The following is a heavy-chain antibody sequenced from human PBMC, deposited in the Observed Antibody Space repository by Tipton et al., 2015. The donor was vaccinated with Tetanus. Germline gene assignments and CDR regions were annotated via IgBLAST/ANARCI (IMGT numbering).Heavy chain of an antibody. D-gene: IGHD2-21*02. CDR1: GYTFLNYG. CDR2: INTDNGNT. CDR3: AREDYVTAVDY. V-gene: IGHV1-18*01. J-gene: IGHJ4*02. Sequence: QLVQSGPEVMKPGASVKVSCKASGYTFLNYGITWVRQAPGQGLEWMGWINTDNGNTNYAQKFQGRVTVTTDTSTTTAYMELRSLRSDDTALYYCAREDYVTAVDYWGQGTLVTVSS.